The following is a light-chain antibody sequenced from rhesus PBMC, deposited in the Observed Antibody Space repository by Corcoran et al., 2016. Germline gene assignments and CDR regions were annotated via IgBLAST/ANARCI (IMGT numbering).Light chain of an antibody. CDR1: ENINNY. V-gene: IGKV1-74*01. J-gene: IGKJ1*01. CDR2: KAS. Sequence: DIQMTQSPSSLSASVGDRVTITCRACENINNYLNWYQQKPGKAPKLLIYKASTLQIWVPSRVRGSGSGTDDSFPNSSLRSEDDASYYCKHNYGVPWTVGQGTKVDFK. CDR3: KHNYGVPWT.